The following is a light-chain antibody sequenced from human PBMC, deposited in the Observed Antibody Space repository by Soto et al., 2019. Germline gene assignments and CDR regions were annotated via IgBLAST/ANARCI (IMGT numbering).Light chain of an antibody. CDR3: QRYGGTPYT. CDR2: AAS. J-gene: IGKJ3*01. V-gene: IGKV1-27*01. CDR1: QDISDY. Sequence: DIQMTQSQSSLSASIGDRVTITCRASQDISDYLAWYQQKPGKVPNLLIYAASTLQSGVPSRFSGSGSGTDFTLTIISLQSEDVATYYFQRYGGTPYTFGPGTKVDIK.